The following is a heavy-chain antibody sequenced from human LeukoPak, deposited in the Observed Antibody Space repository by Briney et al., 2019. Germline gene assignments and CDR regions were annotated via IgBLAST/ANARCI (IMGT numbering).Heavy chain of an antibody. V-gene: IGHV4-39*07. CDR1: GGSISSGGYS. CDR3: ARDHSTYYYGSGSFLY. Sequence: SETLSLTCAVSGGSISSGGYSWSWIRQPPGKGLEWIGSIFYRGSTYYNPSLKSRVTISVDTSKNQFSLRLSSVTAADTAVYYCARDHSTYYYGSGSFLYWGQGTLVTVSS. D-gene: IGHD3-10*01. J-gene: IGHJ4*02. CDR2: IFYRGST.